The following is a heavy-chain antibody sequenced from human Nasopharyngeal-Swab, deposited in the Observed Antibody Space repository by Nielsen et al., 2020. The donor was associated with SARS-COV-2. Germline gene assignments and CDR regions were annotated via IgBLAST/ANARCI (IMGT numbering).Heavy chain of an antibody. Sequence: ASVKVSCKASGHIFTTYVMHWVRQAPGQGLEWMGWINAANGDTKYSQKFEGRVTITTDTSARTAYMELSSLTSGDTAVYYCAYISGVGLWGQGTLLTVSS. CDR1: GHIFTTYV. D-gene: IGHD3-10*01. J-gene: IGHJ1*01. CDR3: AYISGVGL. V-gene: IGHV1-3*01. CDR2: INAANGDT.